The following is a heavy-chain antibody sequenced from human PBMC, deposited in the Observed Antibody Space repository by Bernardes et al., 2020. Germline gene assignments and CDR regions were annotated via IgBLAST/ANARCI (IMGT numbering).Heavy chain of an antibody. D-gene: IGHD5-18*01. CDR3: ARGEVDTAMGPRFYYYYMDV. V-gene: IGHV1-69*13. CDR2: IIPIFGTA. Sequence: SVKVSCKASGGTFSSYAISWVRQAPGQGLEWMGGIIPIFGTANYAQKFQGRVTITADESTSTAYMELSSLRSEDTAVYYCARGEVDTAMGPRFYYYYMDVWGKGTTVTVSS. J-gene: IGHJ6*03. CDR1: GGTFSSYA.